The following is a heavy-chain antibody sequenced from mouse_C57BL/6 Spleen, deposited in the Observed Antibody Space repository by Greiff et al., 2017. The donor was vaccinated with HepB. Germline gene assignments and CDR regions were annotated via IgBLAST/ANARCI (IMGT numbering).Heavy chain of an antibody. CDR3: AREGLRRLDY. J-gene: IGHJ2*01. CDR1: GYTFTDYN. CDR2: INPNNGGT. D-gene: IGHD2-4*01. V-gene: IGHV1-22*01. Sequence: VQLKQSGPELVKPGASVKMSCKASGYTFTDYNMHWVKQSHGKSLEWIGYINPNNGGTSYNQKFKGKATLTVNKSSSTAYMELRSLTSEDSAVYYCAREGLRRLDYWGQGTTLTVSS.